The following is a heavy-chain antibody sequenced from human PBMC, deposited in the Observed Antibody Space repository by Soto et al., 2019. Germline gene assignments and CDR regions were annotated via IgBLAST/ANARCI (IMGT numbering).Heavy chain of an antibody. Sequence: GASVKVSCKASGYTFTSYGISWVRQAPGQGLEWMGWISAYNGNTNYAQKLQGRVTMTTDTSTSTAYMELRSLRSDDTAVYYCARVPGRYYDILTGYYMPTIDYWDQGTLVTVSS. CDR3: ARVPGRYYDILTGYYMPTIDY. V-gene: IGHV1-18*01. J-gene: IGHJ4*02. CDR2: ISAYNGNT. CDR1: GYTFTSYG. D-gene: IGHD3-9*01.